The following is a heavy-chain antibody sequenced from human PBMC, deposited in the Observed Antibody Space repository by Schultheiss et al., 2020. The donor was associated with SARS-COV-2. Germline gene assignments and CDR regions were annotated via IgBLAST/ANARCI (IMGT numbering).Heavy chain of an antibody. D-gene: IGHD2-21*02. Sequence: SGPTLVKPTQTLTLTCTFSGFSLSTSGMRVSWIRQPPGKALEWLARIDWDDDKYCSTSLKTRLTISKATSKNQVVLTMTNMDPVDTATYYCARIAGGDSNWYYFDYWGQGTLVTVSS. CDR3: ARIAGGDSNWYYFDY. J-gene: IGHJ4*02. CDR2: IDWDDDK. V-gene: IGHV2-70*04. CDR1: GFSLSTSGMR.